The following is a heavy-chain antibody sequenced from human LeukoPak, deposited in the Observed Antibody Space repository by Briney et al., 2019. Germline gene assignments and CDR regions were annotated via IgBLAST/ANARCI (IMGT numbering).Heavy chain of an antibody. CDR3: ARGGLRYYYDSSGYSLHY. CDR1: GYTFTGYY. CDR2: INPNSGGT. D-gene: IGHD3-22*01. Sequence: ASVKVSCKASGYTFTGYYMHWVRQAPGQGLEWMGWINPNSGGTNYAQKFQGRVTMTRDTSISTAYMELSRLRSDDTAVYYCARGGLRYYYDSSGYSLHYWGQGTLVTVSS. J-gene: IGHJ4*02. V-gene: IGHV1-2*02.